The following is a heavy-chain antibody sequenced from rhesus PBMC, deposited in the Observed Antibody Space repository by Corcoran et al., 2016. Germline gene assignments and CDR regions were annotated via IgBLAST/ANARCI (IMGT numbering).Heavy chain of an antibody. J-gene: IGHJ4*01. CDR1: GGSISSSY. Sequence: QLQLQESGPGLVKPSETLSVTCAVSGGSISSSYWSWIRQAPGKGLEWIGYIYGSGSSPNYNPSLKCLVTLSVDTSKNQLSLKLSSVTTADTAVYYCARGLGLLAAGGFDYWGQGVLVTVSS. CDR2: IYGSGSSP. CDR3: ARGLGLLAAGGFDY. V-gene: IGHV4-169*01. D-gene: IGHD6-13*01.